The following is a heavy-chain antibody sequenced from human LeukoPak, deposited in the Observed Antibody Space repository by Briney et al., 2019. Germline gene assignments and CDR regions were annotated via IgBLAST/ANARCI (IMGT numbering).Heavy chain of an antibody. CDR2: INHSGST. CDR3: ACGGYSYSDAFDI. D-gene: IGHD2-21*01. V-gene: IGHV4-34*01. J-gene: IGHJ3*02. CDR1: GGSFSGYY. Sequence: SETLSLTCAVYGGSFSGYYWSWIRQPPGKGLEWIGEINHSGSTNYNPSLKRRVTISVDTSKNQFSLKLSSVTAADTAVYYCACGGYSYSDAFDIWGQGTMVTVSS.